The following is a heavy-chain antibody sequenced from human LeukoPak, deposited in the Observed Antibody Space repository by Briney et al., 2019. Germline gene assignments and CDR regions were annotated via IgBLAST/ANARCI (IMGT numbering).Heavy chain of an antibody. D-gene: IGHD3-3*01. J-gene: IGHJ4*02. Sequence: ASVKVSCKASGYTFTGSYMDWVRQAPGQGLEWMGWISAYNGNTNYAQKLQGRVTMTTDTSTSTAYMELRSLRSDDTAVYYCARGYDFWSGYYTGEDFDYWGQGTLVTVSS. CDR1: GYTFTGSY. CDR2: ISAYNGNT. CDR3: ARGYDFWSGYYTGEDFDY. V-gene: IGHV1-18*04.